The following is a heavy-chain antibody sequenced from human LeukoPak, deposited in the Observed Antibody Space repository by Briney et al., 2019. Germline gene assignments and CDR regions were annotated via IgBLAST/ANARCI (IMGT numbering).Heavy chain of an antibody. J-gene: IGHJ3*02. V-gene: IGHV4-38-2*02. Sequence: PSETLSLTCTVSDYSITNGYYWGWTRQPPGKGLEWIVSFYYGGTTYCKPSLKSRVTISVDTSKNQFSLKLSSVPAADTAVYYCAAFLLQQINVFDIWGQGTMVTVSS. CDR1: DYSITNGYY. CDR3: AAFLLQQINVFDI. CDR2: FYYGGTT. D-gene: IGHD1-1*01.